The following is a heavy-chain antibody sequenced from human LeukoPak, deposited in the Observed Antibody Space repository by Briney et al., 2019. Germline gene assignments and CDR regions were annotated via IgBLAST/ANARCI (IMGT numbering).Heavy chain of an antibody. Sequence: PGGSPRLSCAASGFTFSTYVMSWVRQAPGKGLEWVSAISGSGGSTFYVDSVKGRFTISRDNSKNTLYLQMNSLRAEDTAVYYCAMSYSSSSVVAFDIWGQGTMVTVSS. J-gene: IGHJ3*02. CDR1: GFTFSTYV. V-gene: IGHV3-23*01. CDR2: ISGSGGST. CDR3: AMSYSSSSVVAFDI. D-gene: IGHD6-6*01.